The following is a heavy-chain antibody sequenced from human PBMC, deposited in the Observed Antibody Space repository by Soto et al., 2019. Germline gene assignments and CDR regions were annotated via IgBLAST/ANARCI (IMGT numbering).Heavy chain of an antibody. J-gene: IGHJ4*02. CDR3: ARYRREAVAGYTLDN. CDR1: VGSISSNY. D-gene: IGHD6-13*01. Sequence: SETLSLTGTVSVGSISSNYWTWIRQPPGKGLEWIGYVYNSGSTNYNPSLKSRVTISEDTSKSQFSLKVNSMTAADTAVYYCARYRREAVAGYTLDNWGQGILVTVSS. CDR2: VYNSGST. V-gene: IGHV4-59*01.